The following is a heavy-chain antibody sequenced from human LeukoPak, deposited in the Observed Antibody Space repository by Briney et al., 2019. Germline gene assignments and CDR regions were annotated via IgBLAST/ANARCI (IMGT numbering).Heavy chain of an antibody. Sequence: ASVTVSCKASGYTFTSYDINWVRQAPGQGLEWMGGIIPIFGTANYAQKFQGRVTITTDESTSTASMELSSLRSEDTAVYYCARGGATTHGPDYWGQGTLVTVSS. J-gene: IGHJ4*02. CDR3: ARGGATTHGPDY. V-gene: IGHV1-69*05. CDR1: GYTFTSYD. CDR2: IIPIFGTA. D-gene: IGHD1-26*01.